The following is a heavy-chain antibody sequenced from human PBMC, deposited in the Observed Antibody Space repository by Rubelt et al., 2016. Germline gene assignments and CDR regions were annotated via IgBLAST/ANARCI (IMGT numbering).Heavy chain of an antibody. Sequence: VQLVESGGGLVQPGGSLRLSCAASKFSFSSYGMHWVRQAPGKGLEWVAVISFDGSNKYYADSVKGRVTVSRDNPKNTVHLKMVSGRAEETAVYYCAQWSYGSGKYYNEWGQGTLVTVSS. V-gene: IGHV3-30*18. CDR2: ISFDGSNK. CDR1: KFSFSSYG. CDR3: AQWSYGSGKYYNE. D-gene: IGHD3-10*01. J-gene: IGHJ4*02.